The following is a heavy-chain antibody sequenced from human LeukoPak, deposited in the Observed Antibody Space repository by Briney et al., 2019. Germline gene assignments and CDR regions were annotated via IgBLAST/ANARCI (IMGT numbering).Heavy chain of an antibody. J-gene: IGHJ4*02. CDR2: MRYDGNSQ. Sequence: GGSLRLSCAASGFTFSSYGMYWVRQAPGKGLECVAFMRYDGNSQYYADSVKGRFTISRDNSKNTLYLQMNSLRAEDTAVYYCALSIAARWGLFDYWGQGTLVTVSS. D-gene: IGHD6-6*01. CDR1: GFTFSSYG. CDR3: ALSIAARWGLFDY. V-gene: IGHV3-30*02.